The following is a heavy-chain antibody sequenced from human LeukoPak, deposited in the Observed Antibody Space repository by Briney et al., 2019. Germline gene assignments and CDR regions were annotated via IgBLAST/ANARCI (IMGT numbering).Heavy chain of an antibody. J-gene: IGHJ4*02. CDR3: ARGTLYSGWSYYFDY. D-gene: IGHD6-19*01. CDR1: GGSISSGSYY. V-gene: IGHV4-61*02. Sequence: PSETLSLTCTVSGGSISSGSYYWSWIRQPAGKGLEWIGRIHTSGSTNYNPSLKSRVTISVDTSKNQFSLKLSSVTAADTAMYYCARGTLYSGWSYYFDYWGQGSQVTVSS. CDR2: IHTSGST.